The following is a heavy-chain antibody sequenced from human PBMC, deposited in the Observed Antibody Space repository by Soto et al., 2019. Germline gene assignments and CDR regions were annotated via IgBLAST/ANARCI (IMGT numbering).Heavy chain of an antibody. J-gene: IGHJ5*02. CDR3: AKFLADIVLMVYAKQNWFDP. V-gene: IGHV3-23*01. CDR1: GFTFSSYA. D-gene: IGHD2-8*01. CDR2: ISGSGGST. Sequence: EVQLLESGGGLVQPGGSLRLSCAASGFTFSSYAMSWVRQAPGKGLEWVSAISGSGGSTYYADSVKGRFTISRDNSKNTLYLQMNSLRAEDTAVYYCAKFLADIVLMVYAKQNWFDPWGQGTLVTVSS.